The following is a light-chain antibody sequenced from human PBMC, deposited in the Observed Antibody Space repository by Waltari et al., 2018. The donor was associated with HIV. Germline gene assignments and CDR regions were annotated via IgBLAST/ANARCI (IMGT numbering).Light chain of an antibody. CDR3: SSYTSSSTLV. Sequence: QSALTQPASVSGSPGQSITISCTGTKSDVGDYNYVSWYQQHPGRAPKLIIFEVTNRPSGVSNRFSGTKSGNTASLTISGLQAEDEAHYYCSSYTSSSTLVFGGGTKLTVL. J-gene: IGLJ2*01. CDR1: KSDVGDYNY. V-gene: IGLV2-14*01. CDR2: EVT.